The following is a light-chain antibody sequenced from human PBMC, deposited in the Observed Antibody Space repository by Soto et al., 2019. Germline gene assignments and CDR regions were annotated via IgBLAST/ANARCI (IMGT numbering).Light chain of an antibody. J-gene: IGLJ2*01. CDR3: SSYTNSSPWI. Sequence: QSVLTQPASVSGSPGQSITISCTGTSSDVGGYNYVSWYQQHPGKAPKLMIYEVNNRPSGVSDRFSGSKSGNTASLTISGLQAADEADYYCSSYTNSSPWIFGGGTKVTVL. V-gene: IGLV2-14*01. CDR2: EVN. CDR1: SSDVGGYNY.